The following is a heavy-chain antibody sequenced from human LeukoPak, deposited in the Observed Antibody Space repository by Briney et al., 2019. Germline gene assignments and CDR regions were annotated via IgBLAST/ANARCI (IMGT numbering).Heavy chain of an antibody. CDR3: ARDRGNRDDY. CDR1: GGTFSSYA. CDR2: INAGNGNT. J-gene: IGHJ4*02. D-gene: IGHD1-14*01. Sequence: GASVKVSCKASGGTFSSYAISWVRQAPGQRLEWMGWINAGNGNTKYSQKFQGRVTITRDTSASTAYMELSSLRSEDTAVYYCARDRGNRDDYWGQGTLVIVSS. V-gene: IGHV1-3*01.